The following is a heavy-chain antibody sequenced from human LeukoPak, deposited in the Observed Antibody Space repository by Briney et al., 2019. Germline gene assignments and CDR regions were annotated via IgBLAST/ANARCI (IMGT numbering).Heavy chain of an antibody. CDR3: ARSPWGDTSGPYYLDY. CDR2: ISYDGSNK. V-gene: IGHV3-30*14. J-gene: IGHJ4*02. Sequence: SGGSLRLSCAASGFTFSSYAMHWVRQAPGKGLEWVAVISYDGSNKYYADSVKGRFTISRDNSKNTLYLQMNSLRAEDTAVYYCARSPWGDTSGPYYLDYWGQGTLVTVSS. CDR1: GFTFSSYA. D-gene: IGHD6-19*01.